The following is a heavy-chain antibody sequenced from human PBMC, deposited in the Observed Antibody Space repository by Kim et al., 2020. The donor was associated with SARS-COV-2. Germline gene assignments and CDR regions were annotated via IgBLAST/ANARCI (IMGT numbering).Heavy chain of an antibody. V-gene: IGHV5-51*01. CDR1: GYSFTSYW. Sequence: GESLKISCKGSGYSFTSYWIGWVRQMPGKGLEWMGIIYPGDSDTRYSPSFQGQVTISADKSISTAYLQWSSLKASDTAMYYCARLTPPFWSGYRFHYGMDVWGQGTTVTVSS. J-gene: IGHJ6*02. CDR2: IYPGDSDT. CDR3: ARLTPPFWSGYRFHYGMDV. D-gene: IGHD3-3*01.